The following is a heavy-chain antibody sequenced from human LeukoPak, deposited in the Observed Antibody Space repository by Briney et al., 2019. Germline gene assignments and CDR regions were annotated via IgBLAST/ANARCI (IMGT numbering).Heavy chain of an antibody. J-gene: IGHJ4*02. CDR2: ISYDGRQK. V-gene: IGHV3-30-3*01. Sequence: GGSLGLSCAASGFTFSEYAMHWVRQAPGKGLEWVAVISYDGRQKYYGDSVKGRFTISRDNPKNTLYLQMNSLRDDDTAVYYCARVFLERLTSGYFDNWGQGTLVTVSP. D-gene: IGHD3-3*01. CDR3: ARVFLERLTSGYFDN. CDR1: GFTFSEYA.